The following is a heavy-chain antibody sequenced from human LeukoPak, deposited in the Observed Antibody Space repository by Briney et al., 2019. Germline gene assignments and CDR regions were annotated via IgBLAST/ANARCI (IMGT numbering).Heavy chain of an antibody. J-gene: IGHJ3*02. CDR2: IYHSGST. D-gene: IGHD3-22*01. CDR3: ARGSGRNYYDSSVGAFDI. Sequence: PSETLSLTCTVSGGSISSGTYYWGWIRQPPGKGLEWIGYIYHSGSTYYNPSLKSRVTISVDRSKNQFSLKLSSVTAADTAVYYCARGSGRNYYDSSVGAFDIWGQGTMVTVSS. V-gene: IGHV4-30-2*01. CDR1: GGSISSGTYY.